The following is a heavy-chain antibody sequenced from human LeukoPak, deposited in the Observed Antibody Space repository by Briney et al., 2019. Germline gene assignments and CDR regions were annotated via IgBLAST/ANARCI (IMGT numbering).Heavy chain of an antibody. J-gene: IGHJ4*02. CDR3: AILTGYNYDSSGYYRDY. CDR1: GGTFSSYA. Sequence: SVKVSCKASGGTFSSYAISWVRQAPGQGLEWMGGIIPIFGTANYAQKFQGRVTITADESTSTAYMELSSLRSEDTAVYYCAILTGYNYDSSGYYRDYWGQGTLVTVSS. V-gene: IGHV1-69*13. D-gene: IGHD3-22*01. CDR2: IIPIFGTA.